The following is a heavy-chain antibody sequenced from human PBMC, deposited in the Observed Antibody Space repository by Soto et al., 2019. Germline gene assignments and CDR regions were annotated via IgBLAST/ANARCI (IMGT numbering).Heavy chain of an antibody. CDR2: IGTAGDT. CDR1: GFTFSSYD. V-gene: IGHV3-13*04. J-gene: IGHJ2*01. CDR3: ARIVGGWYFDL. D-gene: IGHD1-26*01. Sequence: PGGSLRLSCASSGFTFSSYDMHWVRQATGKGLEWVSAIGTAGDTYYPGSVKGRFTISRENAKNSLYLQMNSLRAGDTAVYYCARIVGGWYFDLWGRGTLVTVSS.